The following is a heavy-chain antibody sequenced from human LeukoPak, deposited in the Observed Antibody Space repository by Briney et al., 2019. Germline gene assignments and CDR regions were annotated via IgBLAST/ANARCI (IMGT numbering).Heavy chain of an antibody. D-gene: IGHD6-13*01. CDR3: ARALHDSSSWTIAPDAFDI. J-gene: IGHJ3*02. CDR2: INPSGGST. V-gene: IGHV1-46*01. CDR1: GYTFTGYY. Sequence: ASVKVSCKASGYTFTGYYMHWVRQAPGQGLEWMGIINPSGGSTSYAQKFQGRVTMTRDTSTSTVYMGLSSLRPEDTAVYYCARALHDSSSWTIAPDAFDIWGQGTMVTVSS.